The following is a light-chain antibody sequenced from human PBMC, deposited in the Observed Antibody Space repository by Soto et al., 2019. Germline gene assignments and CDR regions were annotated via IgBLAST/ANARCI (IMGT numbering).Light chain of an antibody. CDR2: KAS. J-gene: IGKJ1*01. CDR3: QHYNTYPGA. V-gene: IGKV1-5*03. CDR1: QTISSW. Sequence: DIHLTQSRATLSRHLGASVTITCRASQTISSWLAWYQQKPGTAPKLLIYKASTLKSGVPSRFSGSGSGTEFTLTISSLQPDDFATYYCQHYNTYPGAFGQGTKVDIK.